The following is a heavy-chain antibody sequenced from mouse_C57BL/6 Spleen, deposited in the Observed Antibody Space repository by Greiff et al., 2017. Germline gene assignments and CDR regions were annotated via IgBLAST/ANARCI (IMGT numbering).Heavy chain of an antibody. Sequence: QVQLKQPGTELVRPGASVKLSCKASGYAFTSYLMHWVKQRPGQGLEWIGNINPGSGGTNYTEKFKGKATLTVDKSSSTAYMQLSSLTSEDSAVYYCARSPQLDYWGQGTPLTVSA. V-gene: IGHV1-53*01. D-gene: IGHD3-1*01. J-gene: IGHJ2*01. CDR2: INPGSGGT. CDR1: GYAFTSYL. CDR3: ARSPQLDY.